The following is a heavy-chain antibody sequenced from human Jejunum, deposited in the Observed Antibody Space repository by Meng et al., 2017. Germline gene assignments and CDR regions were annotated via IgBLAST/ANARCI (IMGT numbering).Heavy chain of an antibody. Sequence: GESLKISCAASGISVSANYMSWVRQAPGKGLGWVSDIYSGGSTYYTDSVKGRFTISRDDSENTMSLQMNSLRAEDTAVYYCARQRYAGGEFDFWGQGTRVTVSS. D-gene: IGHD2-8*02. CDR3: ARQRYAGGEFDF. J-gene: IGHJ4*02. CDR1: GISVSANY. V-gene: IGHV3-66*02. CDR2: IYSGGST.